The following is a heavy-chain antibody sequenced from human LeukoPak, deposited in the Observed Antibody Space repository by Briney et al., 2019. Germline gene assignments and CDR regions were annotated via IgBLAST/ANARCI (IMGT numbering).Heavy chain of an antibody. CDR2: VRSKAYGGTT. V-gene: IGHV3-49*03. Sequence: GESLRLSCTASGFTFGDYAMSWFRQAPGKGQEWVGFVRSKAYGGTTEYAASVKDRFTISRADSKSIAYLQMNSLKTEDTAVYYCTRVFELPTGYYPPVDYWGQGTLVTVSS. J-gene: IGHJ4*02. D-gene: IGHD3-9*01. CDR1: GFTFGDYA. CDR3: TRVFELPTGYYPPVDY.